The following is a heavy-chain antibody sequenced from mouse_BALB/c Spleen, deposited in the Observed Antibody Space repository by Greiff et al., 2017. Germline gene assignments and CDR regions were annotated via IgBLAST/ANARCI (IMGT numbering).Heavy chain of an antibody. J-gene: IGHJ1*01. CDR1: GYSITSGYS. Sequence: DVKLVESGPDLVKPSQSLSLTCTVTGYSITSGYSWHWIRQFPGNKLEWMGYIHYSGSTNYNPSLKSRISITRDTSKNQFFLQLNSVTTEDTATYYCARLNYYGSSYEYFDVWGAGTTVTVSS. V-gene: IGHV3-1*02. CDR2: IHYSGST. CDR3: ARLNYYGSSYEYFDV. D-gene: IGHD1-1*01.